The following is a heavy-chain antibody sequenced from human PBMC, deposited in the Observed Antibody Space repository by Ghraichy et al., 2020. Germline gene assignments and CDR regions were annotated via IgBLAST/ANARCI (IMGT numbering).Heavy chain of an antibody. V-gene: IGHV4-59*01. J-gene: IGHJ2*01. D-gene: IGHD6-19*01. CDR1: GGSISCYY. CDR3: ARTLPGIAVAGYWYFDL. Sequence: SETLSLTCTVSGGSISCYYWSWIRQPPGKGLEWIGYIYYSGSTNYNPSLKSRVTISVDTSKNQFSLKLSSVTAADTAVYYCARTLPGIAVAGYWYFDLWGRGTLVTVSS. CDR2: IYYSGST.